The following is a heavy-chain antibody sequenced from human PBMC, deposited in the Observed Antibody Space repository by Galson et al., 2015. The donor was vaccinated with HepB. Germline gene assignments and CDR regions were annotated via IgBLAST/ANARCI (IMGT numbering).Heavy chain of an antibody. CDR3: ARVYFGSGSSSAYWYFDL. CDR1: GFTFSSYT. D-gene: IGHD3-10*01. J-gene: IGHJ2*01. Sequence: SLRLSCAASGFTFSSYTMNWVRQAPGKGLESVSYISSTGTTMYYADSPKGRFTISRDNAQNSLYLQMNSLRDEATAVYYCARVYFGSGSSSAYWYFDLWGRGALVTVSS. V-gene: IGHV3-48*02. CDR2: ISSTGTTM.